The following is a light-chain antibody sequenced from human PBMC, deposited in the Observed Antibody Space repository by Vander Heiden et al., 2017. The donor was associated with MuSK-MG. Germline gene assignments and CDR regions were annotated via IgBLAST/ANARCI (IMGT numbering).Light chain of an antibody. CDR3: QQDYSYPYT. Sequence: DIQMPQSPSTLSASVGDRVTITCRASQSISSWLAWYQQKPGKAPKLLIYKASSLESGVPSRFSGSGSGTEFTLTISSLQPDDFATYYCQQDYSYPYTFGQGTKVEIK. CDR1: QSISSW. J-gene: IGKJ2*01. V-gene: IGKV1-5*03. CDR2: KAS.